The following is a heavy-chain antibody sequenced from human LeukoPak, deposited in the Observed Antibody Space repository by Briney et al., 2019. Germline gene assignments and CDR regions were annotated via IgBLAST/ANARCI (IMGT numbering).Heavy chain of an antibody. CDR3: AAKRYVGTACWFDP. J-gene: IGHJ5*02. Sequence: ASVTVSCKASGFTFGTSAIQWVRQARGQRLEWIGWIVVGSGDISYAQGIQERVTITRDMSTSTAYLELSSLTSDDTAMYYCAAKRYVGTACWFDPWGQGALGTVS. D-gene: IGHD1-14*01. V-gene: IGHV1-58*02. CDR2: IVVGSGDI. CDR1: GFTFGTSA.